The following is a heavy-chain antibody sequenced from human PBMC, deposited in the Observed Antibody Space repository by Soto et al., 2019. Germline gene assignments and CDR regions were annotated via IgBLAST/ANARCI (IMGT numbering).Heavy chain of an antibody. CDR3: AKDAQRFYSNTHFGY. CDR1: GFTFSSYG. Sequence: PGGSLRLSCAASGFTFSSYGMHWVRQAPGKGLEWVAVISYDGSNKYYADSVKGRFTISRDNSKNTLYLQMNSLRAEDTAVYYCAKDAQRFYSNTHFGYWGQGTLVTVSS. V-gene: IGHV3-30*18. D-gene: IGHD4-4*01. J-gene: IGHJ4*02. CDR2: ISYDGSNK.